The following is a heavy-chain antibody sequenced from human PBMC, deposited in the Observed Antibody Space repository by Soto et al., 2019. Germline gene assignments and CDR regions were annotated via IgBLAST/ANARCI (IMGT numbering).Heavy chain of an antibody. Sequence: QVQLVQSGAELKKPGASVNISCTASGFTFSENLRNWVRQVPGQGLEWMGWLNPDTGNTRYSETFKGRVSIYRPPCASIAYLERSGLENEDTSLYFCARDIQIVGPRGNDAFAVWGKETMITVTS. CDR2: LNPDTGNT. V-gene: IGHV1-3*01. J-gene: IGHJ3*01. D-gene: IGHD6-6*01. CDR3: ARDIQIVGPRGNDAFAV. CDR1: GFTFSENL.